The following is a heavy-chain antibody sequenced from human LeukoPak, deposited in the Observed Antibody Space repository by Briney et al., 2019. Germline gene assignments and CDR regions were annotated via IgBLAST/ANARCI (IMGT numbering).Heavy chain of an antibody. D-gene: IGHD3-16*01. CDR1: GYTFTSYG. Sequence: ASVKISCKASGYTFTSYGISWVRQAPGHGLEWMGWISAYNGNTNYAQKLQGRVTMTTDTSTSTAYMELRSLRSDDTAVYYCARVVLGGYITNPFDYWGQGTLVTVSS. J-gene: IGHJ4*02. V-gene: IGHV1-18*01. CDR2: ISAYNGNT. CDR3: ARVVLGGYITNPFDY.